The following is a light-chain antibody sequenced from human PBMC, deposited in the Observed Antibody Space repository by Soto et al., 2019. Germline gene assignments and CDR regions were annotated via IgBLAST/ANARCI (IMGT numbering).Light chain of an antibody. CDR2: SNN. J-gene: IGLJ2*01. V-gene: IGLV1-47*02. CDR1: SSNIGSNY. Sequence: QSVLTQPPSASGTPGQRVTISCSGSSSNIGSNYVYWYQQLPGTAPKLLIYSNNQRPSGFPDRFSGSKSGTSASLAISGLRSEDEADYYCAAWDDSLSGRGVFGGGTKLTVL. CDR3: AAWDDSLSGRGV.